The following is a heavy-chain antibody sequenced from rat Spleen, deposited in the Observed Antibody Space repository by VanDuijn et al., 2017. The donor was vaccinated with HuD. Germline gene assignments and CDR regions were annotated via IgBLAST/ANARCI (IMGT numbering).Heavy chain of an antibody. Sequence: EVQLVESGGGLVQPGSSLKLSCVASGFTFSSYNMHWIRQAPKKGLEWIALIYYDSSNKYYADSVKGRFTISRDNSKNTLYLEMNSLRSEDTAMYYCAKGPFNYGGYSPNWFAYWGQGTLVTVSS. J-gene: IGHJ3*01. CDR1: GFTFSSYN. CDR2: IYYDSSNK. D-gene: IGHD1-11*01. CDR3: AKGPFNYGGYSPNWFAY. V-gene: IGHV5-50*01.